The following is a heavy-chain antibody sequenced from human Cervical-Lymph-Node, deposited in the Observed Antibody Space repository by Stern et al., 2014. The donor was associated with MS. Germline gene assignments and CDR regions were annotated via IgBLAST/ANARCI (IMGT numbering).Heavy chain of an antibody. CDR1: GDSISSYY. J-gene: IGHJ4*02. CDR2: ISYSGST. Sequence: QLQLQESGPGLVKPSETLSLTCTVSGDSISSYYWGWIRQPPGKGLEWIGSISYSGSTNYNPSLKSPVTISVDTSKNHFSLRLTSVTAADTAVYYCAGDRYSSSWYKYWGQGTLVTVSS. CDR3: AGDRYSSSWYKY. V-gene: IGHV4-59*12. D-gene: IGHD6-13*01.